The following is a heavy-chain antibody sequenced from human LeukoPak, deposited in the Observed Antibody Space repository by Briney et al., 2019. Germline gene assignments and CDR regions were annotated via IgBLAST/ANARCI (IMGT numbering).Heavy chain of an antibody. J-gene: IGHJ4*02. CDR3: AKDNGVIVSGYFDL. D-gene: IGHD2-8*01. CDR2: ISGSGDIT. CDR1: GFTFSSYG. V-gene: IGHV3-23*01. Sequence: PGGSLRLSCAASGFTFSSYGMHWVRQVPGKGLEWVSAISGSGDITYYADSVKGRFTISRDNSKNTLYLQMDSLRAEDAAVYYCAKDNGVIVSGYFDLWGQGTLLTVSS.